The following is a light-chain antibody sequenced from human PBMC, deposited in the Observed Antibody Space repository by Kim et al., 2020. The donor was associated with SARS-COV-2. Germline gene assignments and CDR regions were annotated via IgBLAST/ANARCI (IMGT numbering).Light chain of an antibody. Sequence: DRITITCQSSQDIGNYLNWHQQKPGKAPKLLIYDASNLETGVTSRFSGSGSGTNFTFTISSLQSADIATYYCQQYEPLMYTFGQGTKL. CDR3: QQYEPLMYT. J-gene: IGKJ2*01. CDR1: QDIGNY. V-gene: IGKV1-33*01. CDR2: DAS.